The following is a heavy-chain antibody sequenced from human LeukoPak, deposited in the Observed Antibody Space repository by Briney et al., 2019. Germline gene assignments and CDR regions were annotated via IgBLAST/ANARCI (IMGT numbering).Heavy chain of an antibody. CDR3: ARDRYASGWLDY. Sequence: GGSLRLSCAASGFTFSSYAMHWVRQAPGKGLEWVAVISYDGSNKYYVDSVKGRFTISRDNSKNTLYLQMNSLRAEDTAVYYCARDRYASGWLDYWGQGTLVTVSS. J-gene: IGHJ4*02. CDR2: ISYDGSNK. CDR1: GFTFSSYA. V-gene: IGHV3-30-3*01. D-gene: IGHD6-19*01.